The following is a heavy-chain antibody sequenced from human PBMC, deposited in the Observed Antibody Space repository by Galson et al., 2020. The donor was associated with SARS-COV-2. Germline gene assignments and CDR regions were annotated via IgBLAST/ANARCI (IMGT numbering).Heavy chain of an antibody. V-gene: IGHV4-4*02. J-gene: IGHJ4*02. CDR3: TREAHLGELFGFDY. CDR1: FDSITSSHW. Sequence: ASETLSLTCAVSFDSITSSHWWTWVRQSPGKGLEWIGEIFHSGSTKYNPSLRSRLTISVDKSKNQFSLRLTSVTVADTAVYYCTREAHLGELFGFDYWGQGTLVTVSS. CDR2: IFHSGST. D-gene: IGHD3-16*01.